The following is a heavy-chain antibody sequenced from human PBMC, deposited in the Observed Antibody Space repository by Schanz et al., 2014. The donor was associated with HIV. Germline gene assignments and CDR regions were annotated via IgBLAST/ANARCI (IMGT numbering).Heavy chain of an antibody. Sequence: QVQLVQSGAEVKKPGASVKVSCKASGYTFTNYFIHWVRQAPGQGLEWMGWINPNSGDTDYAQKFQGRVTMTRDTSISTAYMELTRLRSDDTAVYFCTRNRYQLLPFDFWGQGTLVTVSS. J-gene: IGHJ4*02. CDR3: TRNRYQLLPFDF. V-gene: IGHV1-2*02. D-gene: IGHD1-1*01. CDR1: GYTFTNYF. CDR2: INPNSGDT.